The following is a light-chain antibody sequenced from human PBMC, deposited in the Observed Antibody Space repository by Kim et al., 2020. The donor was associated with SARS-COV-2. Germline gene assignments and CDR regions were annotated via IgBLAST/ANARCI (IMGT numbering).Light chain of an antibody. CDR3: QQLNSYRT. V-gene: IGKV1-9*01. Sequence: IQLTQSPSSLPASVGDRVTITCRASQGISSYLAWYQQKPGKAPKLLIYAASTLESGVPSRFSGSVSGTDFTLTISSLQPEDFATYYCQQLNSYRTFGQGTKVDIK. J-gene: IGKJ1*01. CDR1: QGISSY. CDR2: AAS.